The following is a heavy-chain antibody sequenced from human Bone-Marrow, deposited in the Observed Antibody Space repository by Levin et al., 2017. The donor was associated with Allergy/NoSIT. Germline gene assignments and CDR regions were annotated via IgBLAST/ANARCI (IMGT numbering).Heavy chain of an antibody. J-gene: IGHJ4*02. CDR1: FGSIGRSSYY. Sequence: SETLSLTCSVSFGSIGRSSYYWGWIRQAPGEGPEWIGNVYYSGSTNYNPSLRNRVTISVDLSTDQFSLSLRSVTAADTSVYYCVRQAAKVFDYWGQGILVTVSS. CDR2: VYYSGST. CDR3: VRQAAKVFDY. D-gene: IGHD5-18*01. V-gene: IGHV4-39*01.